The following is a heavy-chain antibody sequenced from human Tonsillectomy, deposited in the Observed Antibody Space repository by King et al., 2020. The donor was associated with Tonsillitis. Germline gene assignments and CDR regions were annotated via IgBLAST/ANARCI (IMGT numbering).Heavy chain of an antibody. D-gene: IGHD6-19*01. Sequence: VQLVESGGGVVQPGRSLRLSCAASGFTFSSYDMHWVRQAPGTGLEWVAVTSNDGSNKYYADSVKGRFTISRDNFKNTLYLQMNSLRAEDTAVYYCAKVLTAVAGVASYYGMDVWGQGPTVTVSS. CDR1: GFTFSSYD. V-gene: IGHV3-30*18. CDR3: AKVLTAVAGVASYYGMDV. J-gene: IGHJ6*02. CDR2: TSNDGSNK.